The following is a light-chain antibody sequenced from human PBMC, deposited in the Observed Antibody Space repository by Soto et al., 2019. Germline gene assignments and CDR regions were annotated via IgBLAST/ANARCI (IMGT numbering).Light chain of an antibody. CDR3: QYQGT. CDR1: QSVGRRY. V-gene: IGKV3-20*01. CDR2: DTS. J-gene: IGKJ4*01. Sequence: IVLTQSPGTLSXSPXXXATXXCRASQSVGRRYLAWYQQKPGQAPMLLIYDTSERASDIPDRFSGSGSGTDFTLTISRLVPEDFAVYYCQYQGTFGGGTKVEIK.